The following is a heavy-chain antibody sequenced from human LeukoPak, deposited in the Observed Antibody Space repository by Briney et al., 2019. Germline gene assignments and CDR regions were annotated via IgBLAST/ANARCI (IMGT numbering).Heavy chain of an antibody. CDR3: ARHSGSSGNWFDP. CDR1: GYSFTTYW. Sequence: GESLKISCETSGYSFTTYWIGWVRQRPGTGLEWVGAIYPDDSDTRYSPSFQGQVTISADKSISTAYLQWSSLKASDTAMYYCARHSGSSGNWFDPWGQGTLVTVSS. CDR2: IYPDDSDT. J-gene: IGHJ5*02. V-gene: IGHV5-51*01. D-gene: IGHD3-22*01.